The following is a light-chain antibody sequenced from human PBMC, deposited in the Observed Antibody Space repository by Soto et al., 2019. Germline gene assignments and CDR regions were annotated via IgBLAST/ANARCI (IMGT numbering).Light chain of an antibody. CDR3: LQDYNYPRT. J-gene: IGKJ1*01. CDR1: QGIRND. V-gene: IGKV1-6*01. CDR2: AAS. Sequence: AIQMTQAPSSLSASVGDRVTITCRASQGIRNDLGWYQQKPGRAPKLLIYAASSLQSGVPSRFSGSGSGTDFTLTISSLQPEDFATYYCLQDYNYPRTFGQGTKVDIK.